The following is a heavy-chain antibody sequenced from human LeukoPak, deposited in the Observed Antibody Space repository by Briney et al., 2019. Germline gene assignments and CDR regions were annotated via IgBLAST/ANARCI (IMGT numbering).Heavy chain of an antibody. V-gene: IGHV1-18*01. CDR2: ISAYNGNT. D-gene: IGHD2-2*02. CDR3: AREYPKGYCSSTSCYRRKWGYYYYGMDV. Sequence: ASVKVSCKASGYTFTSYGISWVRQAPGQGLEWMGWISAYNGNTNYAQKFQGRVTMTRDTSISTAYMELSRLRSDDTAVYYCAREYPKGYCSSTSCYRRKWGYYYYGMDVWGQGTTVTVSS. CDR1: GYTFTSYG. J-gene: IGHJ6*02.